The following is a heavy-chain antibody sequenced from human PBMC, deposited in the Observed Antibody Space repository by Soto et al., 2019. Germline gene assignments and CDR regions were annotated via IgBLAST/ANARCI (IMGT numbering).Heavy chain of an antibody. CDR3: ARGWLEPFDY. D-gene: IGHD5-12*01. CDR2: FRESGGTT. Sequence: GGSLRLSCAASGFGFTFSTSAMSWVRQAPGKGLEWVSTFRESGGTTHYATSVKGRFTISRDTSKNTLYLQMNSLRAEDTAVYYCARGWLEPFDYWGQGTLVTVSS. CDR1: GFGFTFSTSA. V-gene: IGHV3-23*01. J-gene: IGHJ4*02.